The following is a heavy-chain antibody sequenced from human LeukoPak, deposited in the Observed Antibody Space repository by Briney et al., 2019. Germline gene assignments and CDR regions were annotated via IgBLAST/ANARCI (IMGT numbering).Heavy chain of an antibody. CDR2: ISSSGSST. Sequence: GGFLRLSCAASGFTFSNYAMSWVRQAPGKGLEWVSSISSSGSSTYYADSVKGRFTISRDNSKTTLFLQMNSLRAEDTAVYYCATQRSGWHYFDYWGQGTLVTVSS. CDR3: ATQRSGWHYFDY. CDR1: GFTFSNYA. D-gene: IGHD6-19*01. J-gene: IGHJ4*02. V-gene: IGHV3-23*01.